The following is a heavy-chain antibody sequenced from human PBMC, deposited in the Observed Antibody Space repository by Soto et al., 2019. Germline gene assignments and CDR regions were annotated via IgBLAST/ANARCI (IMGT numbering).Heavy chain of an antibody. J-gene: IGHJ4*02. Sequence: GASVKVSCKTSRYSFTGYYIHWVRQAPGQGFEWMGVINPSGGSSTYAQSYQGRVTMTTDTSTRTVYMDLSSLESEDTAMYYCAREGYETVKIIPLDYWGQGTLVTVSS. CDR2: INPSGGSS. D-gene: IGHD4-17*01. V-gene: IGHV1-46*01. CDR3: AREGYETVKIIPLDY. CDR1: RYSFTGYY.